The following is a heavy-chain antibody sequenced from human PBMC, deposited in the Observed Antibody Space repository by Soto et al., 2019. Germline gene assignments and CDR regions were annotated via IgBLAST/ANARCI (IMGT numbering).Heavy chain of an antibody. CDR3: AKAGCSGGSCYPHPFDY. V-gene: IGHV3-23*01. J-gene: IGHJ4*02. Sequence: EVQLLESGGGLVQPGGSLRLSCAASGFTFNSYAMSWVRQAPGNGLEWVSAISGSGGSTYYADSVKGRFTISRDNSKNTLYLQMNSLIAEDTAVYYCAKAGCSGGSCYPHPFDYWGQGTLVTVSS. CDR1: GFTFNSYA. CDR2: ISGSGGST. D-gene: IGHD2-15*01.